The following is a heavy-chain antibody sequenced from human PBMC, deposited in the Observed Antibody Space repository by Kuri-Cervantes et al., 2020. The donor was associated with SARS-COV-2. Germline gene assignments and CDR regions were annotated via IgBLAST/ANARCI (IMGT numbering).Heavy chain of an antibody. Sequence: SETLSLTCAVYGGSFSDYSWSWIRQPPGKGLEWIGEINHSGRTTNNPSLKSRVTISVDTSKNQLSLKLTSVTAADTAVYYCVRGRPTVTTRYFDLWGRGTLVTVSS. D-gene: IGHD4-17*01. CDR2: INHSGRT. CDR3: VRGRPTVTTRYFDL. J-gene: IGHJ2*01. V-gene: IGHV4-34*01. CDR1: GGSFSDYS.